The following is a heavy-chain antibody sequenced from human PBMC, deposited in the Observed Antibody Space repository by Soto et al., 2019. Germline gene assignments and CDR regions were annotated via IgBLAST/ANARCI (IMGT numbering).Heavy chain of an antibody. V-gene: IGHV4-34*01. CDR2: TNHSGST. CDR3: ARGRITMVRGALGGMDV. D-gene: IGHD3-10*01. Sequence: QVQLQQWGAGLLKPSETLSLTCAVYGGSFSGYYWSWIRQPPGKGLEWIGETNHSGSTNYNPSLKSQVTISVDTSKNQFSLKLSSVTAADTAVYYCARGRITMVRGALGGMDVWGQGTTVTVSS. J-gene: IGHJ6*02. CDR1: GGSFSGYY.